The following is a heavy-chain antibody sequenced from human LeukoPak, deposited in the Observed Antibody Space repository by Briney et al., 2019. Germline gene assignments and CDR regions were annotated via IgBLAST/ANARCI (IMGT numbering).Heavy chain of an antibody. V-gene: IGHV3-74*01. D-gene: IGHD5-12*01. J-gene: IGHJ3*01. CDR2: ISNDGSDT. Sequence: PGGSLRLSCAASGFTFRSFWMHWVRQAPGKGLVWVGGISNDGSDTIYADSVKGRFTVSRDNSKNTLYLQMNSLRVEDTAVYFCARGGFSHGFDVWGQGPGVTVSS. CDR1: GFTFRSFW. CDR3: ARGGFSHGFDV.